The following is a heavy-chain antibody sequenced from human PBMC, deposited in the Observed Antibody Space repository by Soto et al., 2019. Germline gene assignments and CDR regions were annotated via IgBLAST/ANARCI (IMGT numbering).Heavy chain of an antibody. J-gene: IGHJ4*02. V-gene: IGHV6-1*01. CDR3: ARGVAGSGFDL. Sequence: PSQTLSLTCAISGDSVSSNTASWNWIRSSPSRGLEWLGRTYYRSNWRHDYAVSVKSRITVNPDTTKNHFSLQLNSVTPDDMAVYYCARGVAGSGFDLWDQGTLVTVSS. D-gene: IGHD6-19*01. CDR1: GDSVSSNTAS. CDR2: TYYRSNWRH.